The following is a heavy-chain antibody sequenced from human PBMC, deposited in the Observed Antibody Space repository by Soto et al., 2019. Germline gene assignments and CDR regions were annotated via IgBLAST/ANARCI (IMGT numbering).Heavy chain of an antibody. J-gene: IGHJ4*02. CDR2: IWYDGSNE. D-gene: IGHD4-17*01. CDR1: GFTFSNYG. CDR3: AKNWPGDYQVY. Sequence: PGGSLRLSCVASGFTFSNYGMHWVRQAPGKGLEWVAVIWYDGSNENYADSVKGRFTISRDNSKNTPYLQMNSLRVDDTAVYYCAKNWPGDYQVYWGQGTLVTVSS. V-gene: IGHV3-33*06.